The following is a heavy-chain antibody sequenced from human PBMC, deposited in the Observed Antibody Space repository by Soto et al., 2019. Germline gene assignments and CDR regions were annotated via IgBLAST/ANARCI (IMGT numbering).Heavy chain of an antibody. CDR2: ISAYNGNT. D-gene: IGHD6-13*01. J-gene: IGHJ6*02. V-gene: IGHV1-18*04. Sequence: ASVKVSCKASGYTFTSYGISWVRQAPGQGLEWMGWISAYNGNTNYAQKLQGRVTMTTDTSTSTAYMELRSLRSDDTAVYYCARSSSSSWDYYYYGMDVWGQGTTVTDSS. CDR3: ARSSSSSWDYYYYGMDV. CDR1: GYTFTSYG.